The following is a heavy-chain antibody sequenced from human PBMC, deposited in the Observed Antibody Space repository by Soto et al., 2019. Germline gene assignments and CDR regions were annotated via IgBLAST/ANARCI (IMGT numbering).Heavy chain of an antibody. CDR1: GGSISSYY. J-gene: IGHJ4*02. Sequence: SETLSLTCTVSGGSISSYYWSWIRQPPGKGLEWIGNIFDSGSTNYSPSLKSRVTISVDTSKNQFSLKVRSVTAADTAVYYCARVGAAAAPGYFDYWSQGTLVTVS. CDR3: ARVGAAAAPGYFDY. V-gene: IGHV4-59*01. CDR2: IFDSGST. D-gene: IGHD6-13*01.